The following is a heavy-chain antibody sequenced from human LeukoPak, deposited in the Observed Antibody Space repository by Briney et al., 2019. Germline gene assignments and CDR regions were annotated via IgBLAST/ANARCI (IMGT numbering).Heavy chain of an antibody. CDR2: IYYSGNT. CDR3: ARADHSMGDY. CDR1: GGSFSGYY. D-gene: IGHD2/OR15-2a*01. J-gene: IGHJ4*02. Sequence: SETLSLTCAVYGGSFSGYYWSWIRQPPGKGLEWIGSIYYSGNTYYNPSLKSRVTISVDTSKNQFSLKLSSVTAADTAVYYCARADHSMGDYWGQGTLVTVSS. V-gene: IGHV4-34*01.